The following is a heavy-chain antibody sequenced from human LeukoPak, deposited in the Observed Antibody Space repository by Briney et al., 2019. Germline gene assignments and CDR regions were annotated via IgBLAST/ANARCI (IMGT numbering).Heavy chain of an antibody. J-gene: IGHJ6*02. V-gene: IGHV3-30-3*01. Sequence: GGSLRLSCAASGFTFSSYAMHWVRQAPGKGLEWVAVISYDGSNKYYTDSVKGRFTISRDNSKNTLYLQMNSLRAEDTAVYYCARDRVVVPAAYYYHYGMDVWGQGTTVTVSS. CDR2: ISYDGSNK. D-gene: IGHD2-2*01. CDR3: ARDRVVVPAAYYYHYGMDV. CDR1: GFTFSSYA.